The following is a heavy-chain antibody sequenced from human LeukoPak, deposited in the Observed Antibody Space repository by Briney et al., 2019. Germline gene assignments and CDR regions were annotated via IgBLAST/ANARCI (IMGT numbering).Heavy chain of an antibody. CDR2: ISGSGGST. Sequence: GGSLRLSCAASGLTFSSYAMSWVRQPPGKGLEWVSAISGSGGSTYYADSVKGRFTISRHNSKHTLYRQMNRLIAEDTTVYYCAKIAVAGVDYWGQGTLVTVSS. V-gene: IGHV3-23*01. CDR1: GLTFSSYA. D-gene: IGHD4-23*01. J-gene: IGHJ4*02. CDR3: AKIAVAGVDY.